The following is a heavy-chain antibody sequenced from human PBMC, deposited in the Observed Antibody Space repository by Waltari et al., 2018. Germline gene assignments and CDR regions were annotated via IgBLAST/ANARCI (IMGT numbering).Heavy chain of an antibody. CDR2: INQSGST. J-gene: IGHJ1*01. D-gene: IGHD6-19*01. CDR1: GGSFSGYY. CDR3: ARKNSGWYSYFQH. Sequence: QVQLQQWGAGLLKPSETLSLTCAVYGGSFSGYYWSWIRQPPGKGLEWIGEINQSGSTNYNPSLKSRVTISVDTSKNQFSLKLSSVTAADTAVYYCARKNSGWYSYFQHWGQGTLVTVSS. V-gene: IGHV4-34*01.